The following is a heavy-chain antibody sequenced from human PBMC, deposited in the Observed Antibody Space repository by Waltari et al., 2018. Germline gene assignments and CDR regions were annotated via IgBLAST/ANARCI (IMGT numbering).Heavy chain of an antibody. D-gene: IGHD5-12*01. CDR1: GGSFSGYY. J-gene: IGHJ4*02. Sequence: QVQLQQWGAGLLKPSETLSLTCAVYGGSFSGYYWSWIRQPPGKGLEWIGEINHSGSTNYNPALKSRVTISVDTSKNQFSLKLSSVTAADTAVYYCARGVAGDGYNFDYWGQGTLVTVSS. CDR2: INHSGST. V-gene: IGHV4-34*01. CDR3: ARGVAGDGYNFDY.